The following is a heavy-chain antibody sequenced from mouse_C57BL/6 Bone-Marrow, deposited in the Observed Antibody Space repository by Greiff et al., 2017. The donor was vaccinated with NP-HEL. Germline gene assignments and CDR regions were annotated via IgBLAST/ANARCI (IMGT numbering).Heavy chain of an antibody. J-gene: IGHJ1*03. CDR3: ARQNYYGSSYWYFDV. V-gene: IGHV5-15*01. D-gene: IGHD1-1*01. CDR2: ISNLAYSI. CDR1: GFTFSDYG. Sequence: EVQGVESGGGLVQPGGSLKLSCAASGFTFSDYGMAWVRQAPRKGPEWVAFISNLAYSIYYADTVTGRFTISRENAKNTLYLEMSSLRSEDTAMYYCARQNYYGSSYWYFDVWGTGTTVTVSS.